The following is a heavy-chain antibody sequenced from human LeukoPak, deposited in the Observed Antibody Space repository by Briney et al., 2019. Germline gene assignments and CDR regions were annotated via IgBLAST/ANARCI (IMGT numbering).Heavy chain of an antibody. Sequence: PGGSLRLSCAASGFTFSSYSMNWVRQAPGKGLEWVSSISSSSSYIYYADSVKGRFTISRDNAKNSLYLQMNSLRAEDTAVYYCAREEGYSSSSGGPDYWGQGTLVTVSS. V-gene: IGHV3-21*01. J-gene: IGHJ4*02. CDR1: GFTFSSYS. CDR3: AREEGYSSSSGGPDY. CDR2: ISSSSSYI. D-gene: IGHD6-6*01.